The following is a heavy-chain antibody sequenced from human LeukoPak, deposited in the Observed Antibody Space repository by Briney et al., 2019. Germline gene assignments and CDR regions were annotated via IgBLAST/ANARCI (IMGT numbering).Heavy chain of an antibody. V-gene: IGHV1-18*01. D-gene: IGHD3-9*01. CDR3: ARTPRYFDWLLEPTIDY. CDR1: GCTFTSYG. CDR2: ISVYNGNT. Sequence: ASVKVSCKASGCTFTSYGISWVRQAPGQGLEWMGWISVYNGNTNYAQKLQGRVTMTTDTSTSTAYMELRSLRSDDTAVYYCARTPRYFDWLLEPTIDYWGQGTLVTVSS. J-gene: IGHJ4*02.